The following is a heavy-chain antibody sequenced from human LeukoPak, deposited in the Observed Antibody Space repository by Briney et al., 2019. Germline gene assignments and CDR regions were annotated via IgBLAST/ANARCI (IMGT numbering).Heavy chain of an antibody. J-gene: IGHJ4*02. CDR2: IYTSGST. V-gene: IGHV4-4*07. D-gene: IGHD2-15*01. CDR3: ARGRDHCSGGSCYFDY. Sequence: SETLSLTCTVSGGSISSYYWSWIQQPAGKGLEWIGRIYTSGSTNYNPSLKSRVTMSVDTSKNQFSLKLSSVTAADTAVYYCARGRDHCSGGSCYFDYWGQGTLVTVSS. CDR1: GGSISSYY.